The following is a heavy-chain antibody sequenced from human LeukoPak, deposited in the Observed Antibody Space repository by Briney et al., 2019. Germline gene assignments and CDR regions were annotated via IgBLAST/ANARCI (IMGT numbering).Heavy chain of an antibody. D-gene: IGHD3-10*01. V-gene: IGHV3-30*18. CDR2: ISYDGSNK. J-gene: IGHJ4*02. CDR1: GFTFSSYG. CDR3: AKDRGGAWPDY. Sequence: GGSLRLSCAASGFTFSSYGMHWVRQAPGKGLEWVAVISYDGSNKYYADSVKGRFTISRDNSKNTLYLQMNSLRAEDTAVYYCAKDRGGAWPDYWGQGTLVTVSS.